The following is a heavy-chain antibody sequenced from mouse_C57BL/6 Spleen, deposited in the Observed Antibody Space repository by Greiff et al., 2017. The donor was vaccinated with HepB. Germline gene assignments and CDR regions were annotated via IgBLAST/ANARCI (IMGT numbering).Heavy chain of an antibody. J-gene: IGHJ1*03. Sequence: QVQLQQPGAELVKPGASVKVSCKASGYTFTSYWMHWVKQRPGQGLEWIGRIHPSDSDTNYNQKFKGKATLTVDKSSSTAYMQLSSLTSEDSAVYYCAILEINYYGSSYWYFDVWGTGTTVTVSS. CDR2: IHPSDSDT. CDR1: GYTFTSYW. D-gene: IGHD1-1*01. V-gene: IGHV1-74*01. CDR3: AILEINYYGSSYWYFDV.